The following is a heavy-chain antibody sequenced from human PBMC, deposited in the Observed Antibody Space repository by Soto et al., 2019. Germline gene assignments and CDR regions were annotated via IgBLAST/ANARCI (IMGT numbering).Heavy chain of an antibody. CDR2: IYYIGST. CDR1: GGSISSGDYY. CDR3: ARGLSSGWSFFDN. V-gene: IGHV4-31*03. J-gene: IGHJ4*02. D-gene: IGHD6-19*01. Sequence: QVQLQESGPGLVKPSQTLSLTCTVSGGSISSGDYYWNWIRQHPGKGLEWIGYIYYIGSTHYNPSLKSRVTISVDTSKNQFSLKLSSVTAADTAVYYCARGLSSGWSFFDNWGQGTLVTVSS.